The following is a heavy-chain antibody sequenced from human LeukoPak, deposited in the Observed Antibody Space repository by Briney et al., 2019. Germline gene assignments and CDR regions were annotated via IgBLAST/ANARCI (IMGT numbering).Heavy chain of an antibody. Sequence: PSETLSLTCTVSGGSISSSSYYWGWIRQPPGKGLEWIGSIYYSGSTYYNPSLESRVTISVDTSKNQFSLKLSSVTAADTAVYYCARSGYSYLAGIYYWGQGTLVTVSS. CDR3: ARSGYSYLAGIYY. CDR2: IYYSGST. D-gene: IGHD5-18*01. J-gene: IGHJ4*02. CDR1: GGSISSSSYY. V-gene: IGHV4-39*01.